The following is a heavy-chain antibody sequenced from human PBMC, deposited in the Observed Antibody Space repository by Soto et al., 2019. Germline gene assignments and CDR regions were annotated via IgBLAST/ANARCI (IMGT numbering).Heavy chain of an antibody. D-gene: IGHD6-13*01. V-gene: IGHV3-21*04. CDR2: IGDDIAFV. Sequence: PGGSLRLSCAASGFRFSSHSMNWVRQAPGKGLEWVSSIGDDIAFVYYADSVKGRFTISRDNAKNPPYPQMNSLRAEDTAVYYCARHLPGGIAAAGTGNDAFDIWGQGTMVTVSS. J-gene: IGHJ3*02. CDR3: ARHLPGGIAAAGTGNDAFDI. CDR1: GFRFSSHS.